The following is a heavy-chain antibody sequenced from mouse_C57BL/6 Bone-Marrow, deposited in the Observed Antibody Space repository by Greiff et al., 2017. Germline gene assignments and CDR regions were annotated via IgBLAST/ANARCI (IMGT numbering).Heavy chain of an antibody. V-gene: IGHV1-81*01. CDR1: GYTFTSYG. CDR3: ARTGYYGSSQYYFDN. J-gene: IGHJ2*01. CDR2: IYPRSGNT. Sequence: QVQLQQSGAELARPGASVKLSCKASGYTFTSYGISWVKQRTGQGLEWIGEIYPRSGNTYYNEKFKGKATLTADKSSSTAYMELRSLTSEDSAVYFCARTGYYGSSQYYFDNGGQGTTLTVSS. D-gene: IGHD1-1*01.